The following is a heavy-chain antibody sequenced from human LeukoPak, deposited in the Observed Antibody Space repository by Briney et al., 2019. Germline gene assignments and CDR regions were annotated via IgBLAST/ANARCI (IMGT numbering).Heavy chain of an antibody. CDR1: GYTFTSDA. D-gene: IGHD3-16*02. V-gene: IGHV7-4-1*02. CDR2: INTNTGNP. CDR3: ARVGLGVLKLWLIDY. J-gene: IGHJ4*02. Sequence: ASVKVSCTASGYTFTSDAMNWVRQAPGQGLEWMGWINTNTGNPTYAQGFTGRFVFSLDTSVSTAYLQISSLKAEDTAVCYCARVGLGVLKLWLIDYWGQGNLVTVSS.